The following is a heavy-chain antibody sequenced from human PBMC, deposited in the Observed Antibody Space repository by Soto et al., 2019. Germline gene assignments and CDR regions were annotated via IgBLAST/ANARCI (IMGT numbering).Heavy chain of an antibody. Sequence: EVQLVESGGGLVQPGRSLRLSCAASGFTFDDYAMHWVRQAPGKGLERVSCISWNSGSIGYADSVKGRFTISRENAKNDLYLQMNSLRAEDMALYYCAKDSRRIADGYYYYDGMDVWGQGTTVTVSS. V-gene: IGHV3-9*03. J-gene: IGHJ6*02. CDR2: ISWNSGSI. D-gene: IGHD6-13*01. CDR1: GFTFDDYA. CDR3: AKDSRRIADGYYYYDGMDV.